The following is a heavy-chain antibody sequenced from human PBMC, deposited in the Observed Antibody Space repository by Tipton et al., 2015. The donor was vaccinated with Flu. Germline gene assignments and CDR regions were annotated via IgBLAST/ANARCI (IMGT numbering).Heavy chain of an antibody. D-gene: IGHD3-22*01. V-gene: IGHV1-3*03. CDR3: ARVASSSDSYGMDV. CDR1: GYTFSSYS. CDR2: IHAATGST. Sequence: QVQLVQSGPEVKKPGASVKVSCKASGYTFSSYSIQWVRQAPGQRLEWMGWIHAATGSTKYSQAFQGRVTLTRDTSASTDYMELNNLRSEDTAVYFCARVASSSDSYGMDVWGQGTTVIVSS. J-gene: IGHJ6*01.